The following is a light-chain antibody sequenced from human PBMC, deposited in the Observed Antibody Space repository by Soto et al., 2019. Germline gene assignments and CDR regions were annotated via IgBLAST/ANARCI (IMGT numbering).Light chain of an antibody. J-gene: IGKJ5*01. CDR1: QSFSSN. V-gene: IGKV3-15*01. CDR2: GAS. Sequence: IVTTQSRARLSGSPGERATFSCRASQSFSSNLAWYQQKPGQAPRLLIYGASIRATGIPARFSGSGSGTEFTLPISTLQSEDFAIYYCHHRTNWLDTFGQGTRLEIK. CDR3: HHRTNWLDT.